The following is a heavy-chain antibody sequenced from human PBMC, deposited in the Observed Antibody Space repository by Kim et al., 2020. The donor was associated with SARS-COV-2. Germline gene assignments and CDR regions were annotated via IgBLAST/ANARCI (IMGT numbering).Heavy chain of an antibody. J-gene: IGHJ4*02. Sequence: GGSLRLSCAASGFTFSRYEIHWVRQAPGKGLEWVTVISNDGNNKYYADSVKGRFTLSRDNSKNTLYLQMNSLRAEDTAVYYCALLTVATYFDSWGQGTLVTVSS. D-gene: IGHD5-12*01. CDR1: GFTFSRYE. CDR2: ISNDGNNK. V-gene: IGHV3-30*03. CDR3: ALLTVATYFDS.